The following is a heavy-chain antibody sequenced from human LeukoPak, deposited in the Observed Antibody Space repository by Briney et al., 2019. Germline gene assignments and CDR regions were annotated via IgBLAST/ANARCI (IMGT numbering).Heavy chain of an antibody. CDR1: GGSFSGYY. V-gene: IGHV4-34*01. D-gene: IGHD3-3*01. CDR3: ATSWSGSQYPRT. Sequence: KTSETLSLTCAVYGGSFSGYYWSWIRQPPGKGLEWIGEINHSGSTNYNPSLKSRVTISVDTSKNQFSLKLSTVTAADTAVYYCATSWSGSQYPRTWGQGTLVTVSS. J-gene: IGHJ5*02. CDR2: INHSGST.